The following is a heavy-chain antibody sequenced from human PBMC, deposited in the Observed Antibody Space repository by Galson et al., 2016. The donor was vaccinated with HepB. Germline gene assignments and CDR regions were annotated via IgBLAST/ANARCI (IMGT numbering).Heavy chain of an antibody. Sequence: SLRLSCAASGFTFSSFAINWVRQAPGKGLEWVSGISGSGGTTYHADSVKGRFTISRDNSKNTLYLQMNSLRAEDTAVYYCAREGAFTYYAILTVYSPPDAFDVWGQGTMVTVSS. CDR2: ISGSGGTT. V-gene: IGHV3-23*01. J-gene: IGHJ3*01. CDR1: GFTFSSFA. CDR3: AREGAFTYYAILTVYSPPDAFDV. D-gene: IGHD3-9*01.